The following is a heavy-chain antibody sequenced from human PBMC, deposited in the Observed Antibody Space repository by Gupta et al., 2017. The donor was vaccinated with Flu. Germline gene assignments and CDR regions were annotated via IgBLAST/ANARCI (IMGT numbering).Heavy chain of an antibody. V-gene: IGHV1-2*02. J-gene: IGHJ4*02. CDR2: INPDSGGT. CDR3: ARDEVNTPLDLDY. D-gene: IGHD5-18*01. Sequence: VRQDAGQGLEWLGWINPDSGGTNYAQKFHGRVTMTRDTSITTAYMELSGLTSDDTAMYYCARDEVNTPLDLDYWGQGTLLSVSS.